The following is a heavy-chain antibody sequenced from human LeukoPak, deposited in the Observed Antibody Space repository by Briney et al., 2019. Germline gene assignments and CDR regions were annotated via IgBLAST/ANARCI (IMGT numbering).Heavy chain of an antibody. D-gene: IGHD6-19*01. V-gene: IGHV4-59*08. J-gene: IGHJ4*02. CDR1: GGSISGYY. CDR2: IYFSGST. Sequence: SETLSLTCTVSGGSISGYYWTWIRQPPGKGLEWVGFIYFSGSTSYNPSLKSRVTTSVDMSKNQFSLKLNSVTAADTAVYYCARSISGTYGNFDYWGQGTLVTVSS. CDR3: ARSISGTYGNFDY.